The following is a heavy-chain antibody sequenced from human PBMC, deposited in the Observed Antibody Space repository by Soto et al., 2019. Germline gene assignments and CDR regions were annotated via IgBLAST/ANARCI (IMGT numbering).Heavy chain of an antibody. CDR1: GYTFTSYA. D-gene: IGHD2-21*02. Sequence: ASLKVSCNASGYTFTSYAMHWELQAPGQRLEWMGWINAGNGNTKYSQKFQGRVTITRDTSASTAYMELSSLRSEDTAVYYCARGIVVVTALDYWGQGTLVTVSS. CDR3: ARGIVVVTALDY. J-gene: IGHJ4*02. V-gene: IGHV1-3*01. CDR2: INAGNGNT.